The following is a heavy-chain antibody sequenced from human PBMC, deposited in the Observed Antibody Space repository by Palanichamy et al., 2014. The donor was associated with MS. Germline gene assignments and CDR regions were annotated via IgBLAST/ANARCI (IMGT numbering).Heavy chain of an antibody. Sequence: QVRLVQSGAEVKKPGASVKVSCKASGYTFTSYGISWVRQAPGQGLEWMGWISAYNGSTNYAQKLQGRVTMTTDTSTSTAYMELRSLRSDDTAVYYCARSRAIFGVARTGDYWGQGTLVTVSS. J-gene: IGHJ4*02. V-gene: IGHV1-18*01. CDR2: ISAYNGST. D-gene: IGHD3-3*01. CDR1: GYTFTSYG. CDR3: ARSRAIFGVARTGDY.